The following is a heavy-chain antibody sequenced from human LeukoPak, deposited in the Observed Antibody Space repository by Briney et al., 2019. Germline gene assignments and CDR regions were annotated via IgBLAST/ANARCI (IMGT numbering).Heavy chain of an antibody. CDR3: AREASAMASYYYYYDMDV. Sequence: PGGSLRLSCAASGFTFSSYWMSWVRQAPGKGLEWVANIKQDGSEKYYVDSVKGRFTISRDNAKNSLYLQMNSLRAEDTAVYYCAREASAMASYYYYYDMDVWGQGTTVTVSS. D-gene: IGHD5-18*01. J-gene: IGHJ6*02. V-gene: IGHV3-7*01. CDR1: GFTFSSYW. CDR2: IKQDGSEK.